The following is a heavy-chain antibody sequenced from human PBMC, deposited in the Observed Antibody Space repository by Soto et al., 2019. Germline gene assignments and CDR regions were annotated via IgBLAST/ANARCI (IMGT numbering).Heavy chain of an antibody. CDR3: ARTTAVPNTLRSRYFFDY. J-gene: IGHJ4*02. V-gene: IGHV4-31*03. Sequence: SETLSLTCTVSGGSISSGGYYWSWIRHHPGKGLEWIGYIFYSGSTFYSPSLKSRVTISVDTARNQFSLNLRSVTAADTALYYCARTTAVPNTLRSRYFFDYWGQGTLVTVSS. CDR1: GGSISSGGYY. CDR2: IFYSGST. D-gene: IGHD4-17*01.